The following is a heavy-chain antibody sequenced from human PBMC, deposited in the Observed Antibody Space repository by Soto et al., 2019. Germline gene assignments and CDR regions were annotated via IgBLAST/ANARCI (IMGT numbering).Heavy chain of an antibody. V-gene: IGHV3-23*01. D-gene: IGHD2-15*01. CDR1: GFTFSSYA. CDR2: ISGSGGST. J-gene: IGHJ6*03. CDR3: AKILRGYCSGGSCDPALNYYYYYMDV. Sequence: GGSLRLSCAASGFTFSSYAMSWVRQAPGKGLEWVSAISGSGGSTYYAGSVKGRFTISRGNSKNTLDLQMNSLRAEDTAVYYCAKILRGYCSGGSCDPALNYYYYYMDVWGKGTTVTVSS.